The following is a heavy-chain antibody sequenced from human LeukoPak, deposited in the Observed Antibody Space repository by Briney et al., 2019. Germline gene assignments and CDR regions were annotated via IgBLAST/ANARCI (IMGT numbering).Heavy chain of an antibody. CDR2: ISPDGSET. CDR3: ARDMWGSFDY. D-gene: IGHD7-27*01. J-gene: IGHJ4*02. Sequence: GGSLRLSCAASGFSFSNFWMHWGRQAQGEGLVWVSRISPDGSETTYADSVKGRFTISRDNAKNTLYLQLSSLRAEDTAVYYCARDMWGSFDYWGQGALVTVSS. V-gene: IGHV3-74*01. CDR1: GFSFSNFW.